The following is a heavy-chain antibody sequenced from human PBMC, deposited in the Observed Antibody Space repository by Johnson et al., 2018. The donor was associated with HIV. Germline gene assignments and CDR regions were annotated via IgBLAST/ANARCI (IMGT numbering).Heavy chain of an antibody. CDR3: AKDIEQYESGILGAFDI. V-gene: IGHV3-9*01. CDR1: GFTFDDFA. D-gene: IGHD3-10*01. CDR2: ISWNSGNI. J-gene: IGHJ3*02. Sequence: VQLVESGGGLVQPGRSLRLSCAASGFTFDDFAMHWVRQAPGKGLEWVSGISWNSGNIGYADSVKGRFTISTDNGKNYQYLQMKSLIAEDTALYYCAKDIEQYESGILGAFDICGRVTMVTVSS.